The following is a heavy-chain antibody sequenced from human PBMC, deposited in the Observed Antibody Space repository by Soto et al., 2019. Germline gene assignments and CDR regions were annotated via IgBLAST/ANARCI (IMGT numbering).Heavy chain of an antibody. CDR2: ISGDNGNT. J-gene: IGHJ5*02. CDR1: GYTFTEYG. D-gene: IGHD3-10*01. CDR3: ARDRIITVRGITHYSWFNP. V-gene: IGHV1-18*01. Sequence: QVQLVQSGAEVKKPGASVKVSCKASGYTFTEYGISWFRQAPGQGLEWMGWISGDNGNTNAAQKYQGRVTMTTDTHANIAYMELRSLRSDDTAVYYCARDRIITVRGITHYSWFNPWGQGTLVTVSS.